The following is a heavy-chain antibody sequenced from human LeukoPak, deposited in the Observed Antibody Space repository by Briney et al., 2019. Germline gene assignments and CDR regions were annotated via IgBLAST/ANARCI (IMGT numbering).Heavy chain of an antibody. CDR3: ASASSNYYYYYMDV. Sequence: GGSLRLSGAASGFAFSSYEMNWVRQAPGKGLEWVSVIYSGGSTYYADSVKGRFTISRDNSKNTLYLQMNSLRVEDTAVYYCASASSNYYYYYMDVWGKGTTVTISS. D-gene: IGHD6-6*01. J-gene: IGHJ6*03. CDR2: IYSGGST. CDR1: GFAFSSYE. V-gene: IGHV3-53*01.